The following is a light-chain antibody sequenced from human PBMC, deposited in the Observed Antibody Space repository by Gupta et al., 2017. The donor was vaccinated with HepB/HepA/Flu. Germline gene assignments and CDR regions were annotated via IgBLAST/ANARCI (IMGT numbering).Light chain of an antibody. CDR2: GAS. Sequence: DIVMTQSPDSLAVSLGERATINCKYSQSVLYSSNNKNYLAWYQQKPGQPPKLLIYGASTRESGVPDRFSGSGSGTDFTLTISSLQAEDVAVYYCQQEDSTPFTFGHGTKVDIK. CDR3: QQEDSTPFT. J-gene: IGKJ3*01. V-gene: IGKV4-1*01. CDR1: QSVLYSSNNKNY.